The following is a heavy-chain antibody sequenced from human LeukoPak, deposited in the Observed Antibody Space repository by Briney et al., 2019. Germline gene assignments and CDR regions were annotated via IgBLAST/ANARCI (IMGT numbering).Heavy chain of an antibody. CDR3: AKDCGEQLYRPFDS. Sequence: ASVKVSCKASGYTFTGYYMHWVRQAPGQGLEWMGWINPNSGGTNYAQKFQGRVTMTRDTSISTAYMELSRPRSDDTAVYYCAKDCGEQLYRPFDSWGQGSLVTVSS. J-gene: IGHJ4*02. CDR2: INPNSGGT. CDR1: GYTFTGYY. D-gene: IGHD3-10*01. V-gene: IGHV1-2*02.